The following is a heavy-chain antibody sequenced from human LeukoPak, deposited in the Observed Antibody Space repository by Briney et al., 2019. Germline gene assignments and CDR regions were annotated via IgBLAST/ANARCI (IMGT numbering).Heavy chain of an antibody. Sequence: SETLSLTCAVSGYSISSGYYWGWIRQPPGKGLKWIGSIYHSGSTYYNPSLKSRVTISVDTSKNQFSLKLSSVTAADTAVYYCARDSYCGGDCAARAVDYWGQGTLVTVSS. J-gene: IGHJ4*02. CDR3: ARDSYCGGDCAARAVDY. V-gene: IGHV4-38-2*01. CDR1: GYSISSGYY. D-gene: IGHD2-21*02. CDR2: IYHSGST.